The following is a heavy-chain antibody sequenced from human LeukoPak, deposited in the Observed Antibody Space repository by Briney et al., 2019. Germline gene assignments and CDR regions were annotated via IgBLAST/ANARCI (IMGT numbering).Heavy chain of an antibody. CDR3: AREGYGSGSYFDY. Sequence: SETLSLTCAASGYSISSGYYWGWIRQPPGKGLEWIGYIYYSGSTNYNPSLKSRVTISVDTSMNQFSLQLSSVTAADTAVYYCAREGYGSGSYFDYWGQGTLVTVSS. V-gene: IGHV4-61*01. J-gene: IGHJ4*02. CDR2: IYYSGST. CDR1: GYSISSGYY. D-gene: IGHD3-10*01.